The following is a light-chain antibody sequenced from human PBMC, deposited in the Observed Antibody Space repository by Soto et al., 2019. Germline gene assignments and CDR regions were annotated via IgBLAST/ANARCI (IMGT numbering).Light chain of an antibody. Sequence: IQMTQSPSSLSASVGDRVTITCRASQSIDSYLNWYQQKPGQAPKLLIFGATRLQSGVPSRFSGSGFGTDFSLTVSSLQHDDIASYYCQQSYRTPRTFGQGTKVEIK. CDR3: QQSYRTPRT. J-gene: IGKJ1*01. CDR2: GAT. CDR1: QSIDSY. V-gene: IGKV1-39*01.